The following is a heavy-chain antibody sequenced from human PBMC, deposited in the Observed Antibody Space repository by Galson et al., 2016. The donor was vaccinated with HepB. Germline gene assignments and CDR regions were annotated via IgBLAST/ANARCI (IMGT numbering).Heavy chain of an antibody. J-gene: IGHJ4*02. CDR2: ISINNGDT. V-gene: IGHV1-18*04. Sequence: SVKVSCKASGYVFVNHGISWVRQAPGRGLEWMGWISINNGDTNYAEKLQGRVTMTRDTSTTTAYMELRSLTPDDTAVYYCARDYSSSSSWLFWGQGTLVTVSS. D-gene: IGHD6-6*01. CDR1: GYVFVNHG. CDR3: ARDYSSSSSWLF.